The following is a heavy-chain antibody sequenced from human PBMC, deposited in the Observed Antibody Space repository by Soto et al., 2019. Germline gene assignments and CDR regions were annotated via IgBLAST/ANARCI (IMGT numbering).Heavy chain of an antibody. CDR3: ACGYSSGWYIY. CDR2: IYSGGST. CDR1: GFTVGSNY. V-gene: IGHV3-66*01. D-gene: IGHD6-19*01. J-gene: IGHJ4*02. Sequence: VQLVESGGGLVQPGGSLRLSCAASGFTVGSNYMSWVRQAPGKGLEWVSVIYSGGSTYYADSVKGRFTISRDNSKNTLYLQMNSLRVEDTAVYYCACGYSSGWYIYWGQGTLVTVSS.